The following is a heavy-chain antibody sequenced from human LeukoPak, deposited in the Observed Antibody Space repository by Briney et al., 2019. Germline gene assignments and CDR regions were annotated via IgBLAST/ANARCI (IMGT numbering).Heavy chain of an antibody. V-gene: IGHV3-73*01. J-gene: IGHJ4*02. Sequence: PGGSLRLSCAASAFTFSGSAMHWVRQASGKGLEWVGRIRSKANSYATAYAASVKGRFTISRDDSKNTAYLQMNSLKTEDTAVYYCTRLRWELLGGHDYWGQGTLVTVSS. CDR3: TRLRWELLGGHDY. CDR1: AFTFSGSA. D-gene: IGHD1-26*01. CDR2: IRSKANSYAT.